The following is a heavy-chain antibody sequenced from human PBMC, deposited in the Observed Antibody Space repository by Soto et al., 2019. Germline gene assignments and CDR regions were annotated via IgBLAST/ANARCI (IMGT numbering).Heavy chain of an antibody. J-gene: IGHJ4*02. CDR2: VNWNSDKV. V-gene: IGHV3-9*01. CDR3: AKDKGGTPYYIDS. D-gene: IGHD6-25*01. CDR1: GFNFGNYA. Sequence: VLLVESGGGLVQPGGSLRLSCAVSGFNFGNYAMHWVRLAPGKGLEWVAAVNWNSDKVAYAGSVLGRFTIFRDSAKNSLHLQMNDLTTEDTAFYYCAKDKGGTPYYIDSWGQGILVTVSS.